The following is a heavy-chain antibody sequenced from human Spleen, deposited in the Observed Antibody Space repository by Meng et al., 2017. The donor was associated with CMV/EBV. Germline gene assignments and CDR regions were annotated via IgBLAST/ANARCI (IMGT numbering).Heavy chain of an antibody. CDR3: ARDLCSSTSCYIDY. J-gene: IGHJ4*02. CDR1: NFTVNTNY. V-gene: IGHV3-53*01. CDR2: IYSGGAT. D-gene: IGHD2-2*01. Sequence: GESLKISCAASNFTVNTNYMTWVRQAPGKGLEWVSVIYSGGATYYADSVKGRFTISRDNSKNSLYLQMNSLRAEDTAVYYCARDLCSSTSCYIDYWGQGTLVTVSS.